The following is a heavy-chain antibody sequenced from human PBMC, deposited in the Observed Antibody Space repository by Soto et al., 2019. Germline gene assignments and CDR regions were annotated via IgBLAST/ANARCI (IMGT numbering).Heavy chain of an antibody. CDR2: ISYDGSNK. J-gene: IGHJ5*02. Sequence: QVQLVESGGGVVQPGRSLRLSCAASGFTFSSYAMHWVRQAPGKGLEWVAVISYDGSNKYYADSVKGRFTISRDNSKNTLYLQMNSLRAEDTAVYYCARADFWSGYYKGNWFDPWGQGTLVTVSS. D-gene: IGHD3-3*01. CDR1: GFTFSSYA. V-gene: IGHV3-30-3*01. CDR3: ARADFWSGYYKGNWFDP.